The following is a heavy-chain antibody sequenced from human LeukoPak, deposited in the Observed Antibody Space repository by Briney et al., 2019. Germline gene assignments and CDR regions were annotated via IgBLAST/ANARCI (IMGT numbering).Heavy chain of an antibody. J-gene: IGHJ3*02. Sequence: TGGSLRLSCAASGFTFSSYEMNWVRQAPGKGLEWVSYISSSGSTIYYADSVKGRFTISRDNAKNTLYLQMNSLRAEDTAVYYCARDRRWLNAFDIWGQGTMVTVSS. V-gene: IGHV3-48*03. D-gene: IGHD5-24*01. CDR3: ARDRRWLNAFDI. CDR1: GFTFSSYE. CDR2: ISSSGSTI.